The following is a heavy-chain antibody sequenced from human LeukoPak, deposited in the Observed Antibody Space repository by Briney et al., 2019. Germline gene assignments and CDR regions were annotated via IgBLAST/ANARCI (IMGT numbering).Heavy chain of an antibody. CDR3: AKAIGYCSSISCSPFDY. V-gene: IGHV3-23*01. CDR1: GFTFNSYA. Sequence: GGSLRLSCPASGFTFNSYAMSWVRQAPGKGREWVSAISSGGGTTYYADSVKGRFTISRDNSKNTLYLQMDSLRAEDTAVYYCAKAIGYCSSISCSPFDYWGQGTLVTVSS. D-gene: IGHD2-2*01. CDR2: ISSGGGTT. J-gene: IGHJ4*02.